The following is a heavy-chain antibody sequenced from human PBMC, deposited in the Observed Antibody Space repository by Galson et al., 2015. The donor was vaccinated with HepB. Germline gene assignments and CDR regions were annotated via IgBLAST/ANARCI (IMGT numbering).Heavy chain of an antibody. CDR3: ARGGAPPQDGMDV. J-gene: IGHJ6*02. D-gene: IGHD3-16*01. V-gene: IGHV3-30*03. CDR2: ISYDGNKK. Sequence: SLRLSCAASGFTFSSYSMNWVRQAPGKGLEWVAVISYDGNKKYYADSVKGRFTISRDNSKNTLYLQMNSLRAEDTAVYYCARGGAPPQDGMDVWGQGTTVTVSS. CDR1: GFTFSSYS.